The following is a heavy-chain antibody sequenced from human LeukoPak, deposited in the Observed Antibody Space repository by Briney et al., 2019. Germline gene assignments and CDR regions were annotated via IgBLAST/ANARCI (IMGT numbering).Heavy chain of an antibody. D-gene: IGHD2-2*01. J-gene: IGHJ5*02. V-gene: IGHV3-7*01. Sequence: GGSLRLSCAASGFTFSSYWMSWVRQAPGKGLEWVANIKQDGSEKYYVDSVKGRFTISRDNAKNPLYLRMNSLRAEDTAVYSCARDRYCSSTSCYDWFDPWGQGTLVTVSS. CDR2: IKQDGSEK. CDR1: GFTFSSYW. CDR3: ARDRYCSSTSCYDWFDP.